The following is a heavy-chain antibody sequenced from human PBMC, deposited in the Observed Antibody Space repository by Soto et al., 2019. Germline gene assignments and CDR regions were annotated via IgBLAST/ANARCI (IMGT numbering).Heavy chain of an antibody. CDR3: ARVLTGTTGGNLGHNWFDP. D-gene: IGHD1-7*01. V-gene: IGHV1-18*01. Sequence: ASVKVSCKASGYTFTSYGISWVRQAPGQGLEWMGWISAYNGNTNYAQKLQGRVTMTTDTSTSTAYMELRSLRSDDTAVYYCARVLTGTTGGNLGHNWFDPWGQGTLVTVSS. CDR1: GYTFTSYG. J-gene: IGHJ5*02. CDR2: ISAYNGNT.